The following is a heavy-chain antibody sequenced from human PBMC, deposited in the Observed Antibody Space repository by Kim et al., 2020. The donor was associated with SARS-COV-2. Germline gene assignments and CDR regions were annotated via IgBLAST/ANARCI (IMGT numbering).Heavy chain of an antibody. V-gene: IGHV3-23*01. CDR1: GFIFSNYG. CDR2: IAFSGSGP. Sequence: GGSLRLSCAASGFIFSNYGMSWVRQAPRKGLEWVATIAFSGSGPPYASPVKGRVIISRDTSRNRLYLQMNSLRVEDTALYFCVKGVGRGGASFDSSGQGTLVTVSS. J-gene: IGHJ4*02. D-gene: IGHD3-10*01. CDR3: VKGVGRGGASFDS.